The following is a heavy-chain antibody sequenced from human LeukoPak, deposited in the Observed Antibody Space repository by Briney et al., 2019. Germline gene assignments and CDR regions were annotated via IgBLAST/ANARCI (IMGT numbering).Heavy chain of an antibody. J-gene: IGHJ1*01. CDR2: ISSSSSTI. Sequence: GGSLRLSCAASGFTFSSYSMNWVRQAPGKGLEWVSYISSSSSTIYYADSVKGRFTISRDNAKNSLYLQMNSLRAEDTAVYYCARGGSGWSYPEYFQHWGQGTLVTVSS. V-gene: IGHV3-48*04. D-gene: IGHD6-19*01. CDR1: GFTFSSYS. CDR3: ARGGSGWSYPEYFQH.